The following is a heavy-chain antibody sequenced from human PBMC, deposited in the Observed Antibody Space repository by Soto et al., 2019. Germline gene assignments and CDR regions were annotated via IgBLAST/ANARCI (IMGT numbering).Heavy chain of an antibody. CDR1: GFTFSSYA. J-gene: IGHJ1*01. Sequence: PGGSLRLSCAASGFTFSSYAMHWFRQAPGKGLKWVAVISYDGSNKYYADSVKGRFTISKDNSKNTLYLQMNSLRAEDTAVYYCARDQGSSWYYFQHWGQGTLVTVSS. D-gene: IGHD6-13*01. CDR3: ARDQGSSWYYFQH. CDR2: ISYDGSNK. V-gene: IGHV3-30-3*01.